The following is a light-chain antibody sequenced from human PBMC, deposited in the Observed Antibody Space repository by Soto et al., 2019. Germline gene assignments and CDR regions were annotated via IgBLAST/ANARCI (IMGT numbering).Light chain of an antibody. J-gene: IGKJ4*01. V-gene: IGKV4-1*01. CDR3: QQHYSPPLT. Sequence: DIVMTQSPDSLAVSLGERATINCKSSQSVLYSSNNKNYLAWYQQKPGQPPKLLIYWASTRESGVPDRFSGSGSGTDFTITISSLQAEDVAVYYCQQHYSPPLTFGGGTKVEIK. CDR1: QSVLYSSNNKNY. CDR2: WAS.